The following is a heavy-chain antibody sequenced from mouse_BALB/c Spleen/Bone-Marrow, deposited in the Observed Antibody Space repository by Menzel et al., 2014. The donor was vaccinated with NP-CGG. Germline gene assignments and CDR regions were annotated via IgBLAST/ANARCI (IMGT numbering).Heavy chain of an antibody. Sequence: EVQLQESGGGLVQPGGSLRLSCATSGFTFTDYYMSWVRQPPGKALEWLGFIRNKATGYTTEYSASVKGRFTISRDNSQSILYLQMNTLRAEDSATYYCARDDYYAMDYWGQGTSVTVSS. CDR1: GFTFTDYY. V-gene: IGHV7-3*02. CDR3: ARDDYYAMDY. J-gene: IGHJ4*01. CDR2: IRNKATGYTT.